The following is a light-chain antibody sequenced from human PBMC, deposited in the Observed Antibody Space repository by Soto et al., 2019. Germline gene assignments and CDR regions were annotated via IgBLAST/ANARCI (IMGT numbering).Light chain of an antibody. V-gene: IGLV1-51*01. CDR3: GSWDYTLNGGV. J-gene: IGLJ3*02. Sequence: QSVLTQPPSVSAAPGQTVTISCSGSSSNIGSDYVSWFQQVPGTAPKLLIYDNDKRPSDIPDRFSGSKSGTSASLDITGLQTGDEADYYCGSWDYTLNGGVFGGGTKLTVL. CDR2: DND. CDR1: SSNIGSDY.